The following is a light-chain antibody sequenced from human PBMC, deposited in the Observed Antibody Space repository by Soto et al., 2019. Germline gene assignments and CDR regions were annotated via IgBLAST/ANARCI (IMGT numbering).Light chain of an antibody. Sequence: IVMTQSPATLSVSPWERVTLSCRASQDIRSSLAWYQQKPGQTPRLLIYGASTRPTGIPARFSGSGSGTEFTLTISSPQSEDFAVYYCQQYNDWPLTFGGGTKVDIK. J-gene: IGKJ4*01. V-gene: IGKV3D-15*01. CDR2: GAS. CDR3: QQYNDWPLT. CDR1: QDIRSS.